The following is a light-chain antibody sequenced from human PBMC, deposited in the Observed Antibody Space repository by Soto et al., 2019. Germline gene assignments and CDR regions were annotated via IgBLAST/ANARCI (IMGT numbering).Light chain of an antibody. CDR2: GAS. J-gene: IGKJ1*01. CDR3: QKSYSTPWT. CDR1: QDLSLF. Sequence: ESQMTQAPSSLSASVGDRVTITCRASQDLSLFLNWFQHKPGKAPKLLIYGASTLIGGVPSRFSASGSGTDFTLTISSLQPEDFATYFCQKSYSTPWTFGQVSNVAIK. V-gene: IGKV1-39*01.